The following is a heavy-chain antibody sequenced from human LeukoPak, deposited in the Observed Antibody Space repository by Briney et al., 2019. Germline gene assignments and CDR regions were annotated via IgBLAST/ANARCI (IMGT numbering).Heavy chain of an antibody. D-gene: IGHD1-14*01. Sequence: PGGSLRLSCAASGFTFNHYAMHWVRQAPGKGLEWVAVIWYDGSNKYYADSVKGRFTISRDNAKNSLYLQMNSLRAEDTAVYYCARDAPAGRPDRYYFDYWGQGTLVTVSS. CDR2: IWYDGSNK. V-gene: IGHV3-33*01. J-gene: IGHJ4*02. CDR1: GFTFNHYA. CDR3: ARDAPAGRPDRYYFDY.